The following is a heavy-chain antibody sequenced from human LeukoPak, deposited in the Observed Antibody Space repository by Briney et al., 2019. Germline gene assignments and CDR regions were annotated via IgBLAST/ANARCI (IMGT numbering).Heavy chain of an antibody. V-gene: IGHV3-7*02. D-gene: IGHD5/OR15-5a*01. Sequence: GGSLRLSCAASGFTFSSYWMTWVCQAPGKGLEWVANIKQDGSEISHVDSVKGRFTLSRDNAKNSLYLQMDSLRDEDTAVYYCAGGVYGYNAFDYWGQGTLVSVSS. CDR1: GFTFSSYW. CDR2: IKQDGSEI. CDR3: AGGVYGYNAFDY. J-gene: IGHJ4*02.